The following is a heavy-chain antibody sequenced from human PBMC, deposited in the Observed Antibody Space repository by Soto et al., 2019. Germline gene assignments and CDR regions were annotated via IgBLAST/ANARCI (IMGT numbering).Heavy chain of an antibody. V-gene: IGHV3-23*01. Sequence: EVQVLESGGGLVQPGGSLRLSCVASGFTFSNYAMTWVRQAPGKGMEWVSAIRGNGGETFYADSVKGRFTISRDNSKNTLYLQMNSLRAEVTAVYHCAKGDQERQWVFLHNWGQGTLVTVSS. CDR2: IRGNGGET. CDR1: GFTFSNYA. CDR3: AKGDQERQWVFLHN. J-gene: IGHJ4*02. D-gene: IGHD2-21*01.